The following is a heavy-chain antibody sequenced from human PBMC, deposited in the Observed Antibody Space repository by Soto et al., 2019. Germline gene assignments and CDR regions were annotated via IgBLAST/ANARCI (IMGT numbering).Heavy chain of an antibody. Sequence: EVQLVESGGGLVQPGRSLRVSCAASGFTFSDYAMSWVRRAPGKGLEWVSAISGTGDNTHYADSVMGRFTISRDNSKNTLYLRMNSLRADDTATYYCAKAGGSYYNYFESWGQGALVTVSS. CDR3: AKAGGSYYNYFES. D-gene: IGHD1-26*01. V-gene: IGHV3-23*04. CDR1: GFTFSDYA. J-gene: IGHJ4*02. CDR2: ISGTGDNT.